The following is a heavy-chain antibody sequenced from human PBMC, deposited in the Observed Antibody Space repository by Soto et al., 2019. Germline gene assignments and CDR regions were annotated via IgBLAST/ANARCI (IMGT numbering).Heavy chain of an antibody. Sequence: QVHLVQSGPEVKKPGASVTVSCKASGYTFSSFSMLWVRQAPGQRFEWVGWINTENGNTRYSEKLQGRVTISRDTSTTTAYMELRSLRSEDSAVYYCARDSPYYDFWSGYYYFDYWGQGTLVSVSS. CDR2: INTENGNT. J-gene: IGHJ4*02. CDR3: ARDSPYYDFWSGYYYFDY. D-gene: IGHD3-3*01. CDR1: GYTFSSFS. V-gene: IGHV1-3*04.